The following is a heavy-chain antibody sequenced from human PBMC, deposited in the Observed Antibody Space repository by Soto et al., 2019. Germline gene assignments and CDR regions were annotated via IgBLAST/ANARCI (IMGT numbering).Heavy chain of an antibody. J-gene: IGHJ6*02. Sequence: QPGGSLRLSCTASGFTFGDYAMSWVRQAPGKGLEWVGFIRSKAYGGTTEYAASVKGRFTISRDDSKSIAYLQMNSLKTEDTAVYYCTRHSSGWYSDYYYYGMDVWGQGTTVTVSS. CDR2: IRSKAYGGTT. D-gene: IGHD6-19*01. V-gene: IGHV3-49*04. CDR3: TRHSSGWYSDYYYYGMDV. CDR1: GFTFGDYA.